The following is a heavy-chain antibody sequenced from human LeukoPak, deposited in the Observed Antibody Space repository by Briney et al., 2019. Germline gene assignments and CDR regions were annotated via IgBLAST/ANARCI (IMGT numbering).Heavy chain of an antibody. J-gene: IGHJ5*02. Sequence: SETLSLTCTVSGGSISSGDYYWSWIRQPPGKGLEWIGYIYYSGSTYYNPSLKSRVTISVDTSKNQFSLKLSSVTAADTAVYYCASRGGRSSATAFSHYYGSGSYYTRNWFDPWGQGTLVTVSS. CDR3: ASRGGRSSATAFSHYYGSGSYYTRNWFDP. D-gene: IGHD3-10*01. V-gene: IGHV4-30-4*08. CDR1: GGSISSGDYY. CDR2: IYYSGST.